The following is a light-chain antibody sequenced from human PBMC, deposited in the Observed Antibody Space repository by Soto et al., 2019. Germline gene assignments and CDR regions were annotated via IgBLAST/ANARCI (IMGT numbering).Light chain of an antibody. V-gene: IGKV3-11*01. Sequence: EIVLTQSPATLSLSPGERATLSCRASQSVSSYLAWYQQKPGQAPRLLIYDASNRATGIPARFSGSGSGTDVTLTISSLEPEDVAVYYCQQRSNWPPIFTFGPGTKVDIK. J-gene: IGKJ3*01. CDR1: QSVSSY. CDR2: DAS. CDR3: QQRSNWPPIFT.